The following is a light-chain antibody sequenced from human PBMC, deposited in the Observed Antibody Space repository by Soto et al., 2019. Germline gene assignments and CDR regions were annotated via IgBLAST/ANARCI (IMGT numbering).Light chain of an antibody. CDR1: SSNIGNNY. Sequence: QSVLTQPPSVSAAPGQKVTISCSGSSSNIGNNYVSWYQQLPGTAPKLLIYENNKRPSGIPDRFSGSKSGTSATLGITGLQTGDEADYYWGTWDSSLSAHVVFGGGTKLTVL. CDR2: ENN. V-gene: IGLV1-51*02. J-gene: IGLJ2*01. CDR3: GTWDSSLSAHVV.